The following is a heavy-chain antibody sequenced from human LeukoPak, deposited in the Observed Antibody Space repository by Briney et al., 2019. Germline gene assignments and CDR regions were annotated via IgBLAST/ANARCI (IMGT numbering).Heavy chain of an antibody. CDR2: ISYDGSNK. J-gene: IGHJ5*02. D-gene: IGHD6-13*01. Sequence: PGRSLRLSCAASGFTFSSYGMHWVRLAPGKGLEWVAVISYDGSNKYYADSVKGRFTISRDNSKNTLYLQMNSLRAEDTAVYYCASGAAAGKGDWFDPWGQGTLVTVSS. V-gene: IGHV3-30*05. CDR3: ASGAAAGKGDWFDP. CDR1: GFTFSSYG.